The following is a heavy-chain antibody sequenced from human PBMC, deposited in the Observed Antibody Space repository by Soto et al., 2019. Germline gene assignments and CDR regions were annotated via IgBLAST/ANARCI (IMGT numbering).Heavy chain of an antibody. J-gene: IGHJ5*02. CDR2: IYSGGST. V-gene: IGHV3-53*01. CDR1: GFTVSSNY. D-gene: IGHD4-17*01. Sequence: GGSLRLSCAASGFTVSSNYMSWVRQAPGKGLEWVSVIYSGGSTYYADSVKGRFTISRDNSKNTVYLQMNSLRVEDTAVYYCARCYGDRNWLDPWGQGTLVTVSS. CDR3: ARCYGDRNWLDP.